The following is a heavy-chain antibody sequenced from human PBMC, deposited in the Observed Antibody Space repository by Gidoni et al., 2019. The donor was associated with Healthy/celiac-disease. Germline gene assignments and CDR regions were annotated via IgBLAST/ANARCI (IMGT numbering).Heavy chain of an antibody. CDR2: ISSSSSTI. J-gene: IGHJ4*02. CDR1: GFTFSSYS. CDR3: ARDLQTYYYDSSGWY. Sequence: EVQLVESGGGLVQPGGSLRLSCAASGFTFSSYSMNWVRQAPGKGLEWVSYISSSSSTIYYADSVKGRCTISRDNAKNSLYLQMNSLRDEDTAVYYCARDLQTYYYDSSGWYWGQGTLVTVSS. D-gene: IGHD3-22*01. V-gene: IGHV3-48*02.